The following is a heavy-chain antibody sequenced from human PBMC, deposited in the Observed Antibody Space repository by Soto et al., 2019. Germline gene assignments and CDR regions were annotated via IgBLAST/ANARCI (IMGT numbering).Heavy chain of an antibody. CDR3: AASDSSSWQHDY. D-gene: IGHD6-13*01. CDR2: IIPLFETA. V-gene: IGHV1-69*01. Sequence: QVQLVQSGAEMKKPGSSVKVSCKVSGDSFSSYAISWVRQAPGEGLEWVGGIIPLFETANYAQNFQGRATITAVESTTTAYLEVTSLKPQDTAVFYCAASDSSSWQHDYWGQGTLITVSS. CDR1: GDSFSSYA. J-gene: IGHJ4*02.